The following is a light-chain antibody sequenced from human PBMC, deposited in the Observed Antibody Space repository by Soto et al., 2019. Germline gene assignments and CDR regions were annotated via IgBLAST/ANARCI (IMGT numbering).Light chain of an antibody. CDR1: QSVSSTY. Sequence: EIVLTQSPGTLSLSPGERATLSCRASQSVSSTYLAWYQQKPGQAPRLLIYDASRRATGIPDRFSGSGSGTDFTLTISRLEPEDLAVYYCQQYGSSPGLFTFGPGTKVDIK. V-gene: IGKV3-20*01. CDR2: DAS. J-gene: IGKJ3*01. CDR3: QQYGSSPGLFT.